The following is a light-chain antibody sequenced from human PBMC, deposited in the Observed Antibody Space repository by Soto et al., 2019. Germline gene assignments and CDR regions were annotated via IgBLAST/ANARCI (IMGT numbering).Light chain of an antibody. CDR3: SSYSISTAYL. J-gene: IGLJ1*01. V-gene: IGLV2-14*01. CDR2: EVS. CDR1: SSDVGGYDY. Sequence: SVLTQPASVSGSPGQSITISCTGTSSDVGGYDYVSWYQLHPGKAPKLRVFEVSNRPSGVSYRFSGSKSGNTASLTISGLQAEDEADYFCSSYSISTAYLFGTGTKVTVL.